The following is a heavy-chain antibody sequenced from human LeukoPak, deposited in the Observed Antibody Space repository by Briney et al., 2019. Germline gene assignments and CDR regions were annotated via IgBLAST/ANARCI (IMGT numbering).Heavy chain of an antibody. Sequence: GGSLRLSCAASGFTFSSYAMHWVRQAPGKGLEWVAVISYDGSNKYYADSVKGRFTISRDNSKNTLYLQMNSLRAEDTAMYYCASLITMVRGVPFDYWGQGTLVTVSP. CDR3: ASLITMVRGVPFDY. CDR2: ISYDGSNK. CDR1: GFTFSSYA. D-gene: IGHD3-10*01. J-gene: IGHJ4*02. V-gene: IGHV3-30-3*01.